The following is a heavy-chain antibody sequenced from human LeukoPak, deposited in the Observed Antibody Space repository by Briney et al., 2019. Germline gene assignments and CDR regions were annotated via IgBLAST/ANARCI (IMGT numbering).Heavy chain of an antibody. J-gene: IGHJ3*02. Sequence: GGSLRLSCAASGFTFSSYEMNWVRQAPGKGLEWVSYISSSGSTIYYADSVKGQFTISRDNAKNSLYLQMNSLRAEDTAVYYCARDRLSIAVVLGAFDIWGQGTMVTVSS. CDR1: GFTFSSYE. CDR3: ARDRLSIAVVLGAFDI. V-gene: IGHV3-48*03. CDR2: ISSSGSTI. D-gene: IGHD6-19*01.